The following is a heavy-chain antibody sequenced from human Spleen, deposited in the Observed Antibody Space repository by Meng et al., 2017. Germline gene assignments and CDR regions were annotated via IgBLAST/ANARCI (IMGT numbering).Heavy chain of an antibody. V-gene: IGHV3-23*01. CDR3: ARERGNSYGSVGLDY. J-gene: IGHJ4*02. CDR1: ELAFSSYT. Sequence: GGSLRLSCAAYELAFSSYTMNWVRQAPGKGLEWVSFISGSGDSTKHADSVKGRFTISRDNSKNTLYLQMNSLRVEDTAVYYCARERGNSYGSVGLDYWGQGTLVTVSS. CDR2: ISGSGDST. D-gene: IGHD5-18*01.